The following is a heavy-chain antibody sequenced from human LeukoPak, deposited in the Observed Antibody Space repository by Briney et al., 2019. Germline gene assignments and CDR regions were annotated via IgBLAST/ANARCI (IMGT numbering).Heavy chain of an antibody. D-gene: IGHD6-13*01. V-gene: IGHV4-30-2*01. CDR1: GGSISSGGYY. CDR2: IYHSGST. CDR3: ARGFYSSSCSLDY. Sequence: SETLSLTCTVSGGSISSGGYYWSWIRQPPGKGLEWIGYIYHSGSTYYNPSLKSRVTISVDRSKNQFSLKLSSVTAADTAVYYCARGFYSSSCSLDYWGQGTLVTVSS. J-gene: IGHJ4*02.